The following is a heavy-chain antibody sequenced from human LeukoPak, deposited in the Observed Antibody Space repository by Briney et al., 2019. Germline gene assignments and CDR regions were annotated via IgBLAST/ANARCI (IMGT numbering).Heavy chain of an antibody. CDR1: GFTFSSYG. V-gene: IGHV3-33*06. CDR3: AKGYYDYVWGSYYFDY. Sequence: GGSLRLSCAASGFTFSSYGMHWVRQAPGKGLEWVAVVWSDGRNKFYGDSVKGRFTISRDNSKNTLYLQMNSLRAEDTAVYYCAKGYYDYVWGSYYFDYWGQGTLVTVSS. D-gene: IGHD3-16*01. CDR2: VWSDGRNK. J-gene: IGHJ4*02.